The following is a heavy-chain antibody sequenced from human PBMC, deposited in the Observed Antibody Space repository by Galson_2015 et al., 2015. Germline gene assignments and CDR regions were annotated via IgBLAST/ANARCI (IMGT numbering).Heavy chain of an antibody. CDR1: GFTFSSYS. J-gene: IGHJ3*02. CDR2: ISSSSSYI. V-gene: IGHV3-21*01. Sequence: SLRLSCAASGFTFSSYSMNWVRQAPGKGLEWVSSISSSSSYIYYADSVKGRFTISRDNAKNSLYLQMNSLRAEDTAVYYCARGPGPSGAFDIWGQGTMVTVSS. CDR3: ARGPGPSGAFDI.